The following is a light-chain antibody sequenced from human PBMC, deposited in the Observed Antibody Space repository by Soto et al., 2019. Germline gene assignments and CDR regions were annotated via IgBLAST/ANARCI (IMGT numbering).Light chain of an antibody. V-gene: IGLV1-44*01. CDR2: SND. J-gene: IGLJ2*01. Sequence: QSVLTQPPSASGTPGQRVTISCSGSSSNIGTNTVNWYQQLPRTAPKLLIYSNDQRPSGVPDRFSGSKSGTSASLAISGLQSADDADYYCAAWDDSLNGVVCGGGTKLTVL. CDR3: AAWDDSLNGVV. CDR1: SSNIGTNT.